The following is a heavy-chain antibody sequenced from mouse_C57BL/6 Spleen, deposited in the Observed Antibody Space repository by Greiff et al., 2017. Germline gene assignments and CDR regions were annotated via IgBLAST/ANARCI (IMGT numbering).Heavy chain of an antibody. V-gene: IGHV5-15*01. D-gene: IGHD1-1*01. CDR1: GFTFSDYG. J-gene: IGHJ1*03. Sequence: EVQLVESGGGLVQPGGSLKLSCAASGFTFSDYGMAWVRQAPRKGPEWVAFISNLAYSIYYADTVTGRFTISRENDKNTLYLEMSSLRSEDTAMYYCARTLITTVVATDWYFDVWGTGTTVTVSS. CDR2: ISNLAYSI. CDR3: ARTLITTVVATDWYFDV.